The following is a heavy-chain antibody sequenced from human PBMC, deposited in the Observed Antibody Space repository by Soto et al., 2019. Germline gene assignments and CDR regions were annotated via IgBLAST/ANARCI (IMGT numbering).Heavy chain of an antibody. CDR1: GGSITRYF. Sequence: SETLSLTCTVSGGSITRYFWSWIRQPPEKGLEWIGYISDSGSTKYNPSLESRASTSVDTSKNQFSLRLSSVTAADTAVYFCARLVRYCSGSTCYSDAFDIWSQGTVVTVSS. D-gene: IGHD2-15*01. V-gene: IGHV4-59*08. CDR3: ARLVRYCSGSTCYSDAFDI. J-gene: IGHJ3*02. CDR2: ISDSGST.